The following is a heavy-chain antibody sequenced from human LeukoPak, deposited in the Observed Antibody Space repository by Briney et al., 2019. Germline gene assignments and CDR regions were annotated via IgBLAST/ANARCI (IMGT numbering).Heavy chain of an antibody. V-gene: IGHV3-23*01. J-gene: IGHJ4*02. D-gene: IGHD1-26*01. CDR1: GFTFTSYS. CDR2: ISGGGGST. Sequence: GGSLRLPCAASGFTFTSYSMNWVRQAPGKGLEWVSTISGGGGSTYYADSVKGRFTISRDNSKNTLYLQVNSLRAEDTAVYYCAKGGKWDVTPFDYWGQGTLVTVSS. CDR3: AKGGKWDVTPFDY.